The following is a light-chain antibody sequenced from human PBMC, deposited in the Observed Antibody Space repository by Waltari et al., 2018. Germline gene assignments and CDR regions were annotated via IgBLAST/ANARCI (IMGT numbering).Light chain of an antibody. CDR2: GAS. Sequence: DIQMSQSPSSLSASVGDTVTITCLASQGISNSLAWYQQKPVKVPKLLIYGASTLLSGVPSRFSGSGSGTDFTLTISSLQPEDVATYYCQKYNSAPFTFGPGTKVNIK. CDR1: QGISNS. CDR3: QKYNSAPFT. V-gene: IGKV1-27*01. J-gene: IGKJ3*01.